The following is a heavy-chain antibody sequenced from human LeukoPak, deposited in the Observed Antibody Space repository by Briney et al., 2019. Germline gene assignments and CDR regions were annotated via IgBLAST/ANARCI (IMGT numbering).Heavy chain of an antibody. CDR2: MNPNSGNT. V-gene: IGHV1-8*01. Sequence: AASVKVSCKASGYTFTSYDINWVRQATGQGLEWMGWMNPNSGNTGYAQKFQGRVTMTRNTSISTAYMELSSLRSEDTAVYYCASVVVQSRGYDFWSGYYAGAFDIWGQGTMVTVSS. CDR1: GYTFTSYD. CDR3: ASVVVQSRGYDFWSGYYAGAFDI. D-gene: IGHD3-3*01. J-gene: IGHJ3*02.